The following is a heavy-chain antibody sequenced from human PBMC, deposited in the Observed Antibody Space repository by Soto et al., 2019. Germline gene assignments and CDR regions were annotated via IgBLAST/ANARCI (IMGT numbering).Heavy chain of an antibody. CDR3: ARDLRLWFGDKVYYYYYYYVDV. V-gene: IGHV3-7*01. J-gene: IGHJ6*03. CDR2: IKQDGSEK. Sequence: GGSLRLCCAASGFTFSSYWMSWVRQAPGKGLEWVANIKQDGSEKYYVDSVKGRFTISRDNAKNSLYLQMNSLRAEDTAVYYCARDLRLWFGDKVYYYYYYYVDVWGKGTTVTVSS. D-gene: IGHD3-10*01. CDR1: GFTFSSYW.